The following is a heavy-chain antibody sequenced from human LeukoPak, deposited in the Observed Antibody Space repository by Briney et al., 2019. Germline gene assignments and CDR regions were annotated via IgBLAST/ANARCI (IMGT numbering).Heavy chain of an antibody. CDR1: GFTFSSYW. D-gene: IGHD5-18*01. Sequence: GGSLRLSCAASGFTFSSYWMSWVRQAPGKGLEWVANIKQDGSEKYYVDSVKGRFTISRDNAKSSLYLQMNSLRAEDTAVYYCARDWAHVDTAMVLNSDFDYWGQGTLVTVSS. CDR3: ARDWAHVDTAMVLNSDFDY. V-gene: IGHV3-7*01. CDR2: IKQDGSEK. J-gene: IGHJ4*02.